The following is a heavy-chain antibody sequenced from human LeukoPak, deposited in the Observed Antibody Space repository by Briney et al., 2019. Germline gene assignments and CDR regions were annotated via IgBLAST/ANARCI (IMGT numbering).Heavy chain of an antibody. J-gene: IGHJ4*02. CDR3: AILLIGSPEYSSSRRDDY. V-gene: IGHV1-69*05. CDR2: IIPIFGTA. CDR1: GGTFSSYA. Sequence: ASVKVSCKASGGTFSSYAISWVRQAPGQGLEWMGGIIPIFGTANYAQKFQGRVTITTDESTSTAYMELSSLRSGDTAVYYCAILLIGSPEYSSSRRDDYWGQGTLVTVSS. D-gene: IGHD6-6*01.